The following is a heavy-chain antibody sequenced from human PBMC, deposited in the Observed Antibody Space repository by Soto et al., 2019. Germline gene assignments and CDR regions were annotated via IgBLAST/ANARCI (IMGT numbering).Heavy chain of an antibody. CDR1: GGSISSYY. Sequence: SETLSLTCTVSGGSISSYYWSWIRQPPGKGLEWIGYIYYSGSTNYNPSLKSRVTISVDTSKNQFSLKLSSVTAADTAVYYCARASGHIAAAGSYYYGMDVWGQGTTVTVSS. D-gene: IGHD6-13*01. CDR2: IYYSGST. CDR3: ARASGHIAAAGSYYYGMDV. J-gene: IGHJ6*02. V-gene: IGHV4-59*01.